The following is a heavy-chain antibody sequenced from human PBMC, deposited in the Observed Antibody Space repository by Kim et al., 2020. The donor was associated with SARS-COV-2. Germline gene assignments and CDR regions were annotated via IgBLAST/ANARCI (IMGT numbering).Heavy chain of an antibody. Sequence: GGSLRLSCAASGYTFSSYSMNWVRHAPGKGLEWNSYITRSSSTINYTNSVKGRFTISRDNAKNSLSLQMNSLRDEDTAVYYCVRDKSTGVRGFYLDPWGQGTLVIVSS. V-gene: IGHV3-48*02. CDR3: VRDKSTGVRGFYLDP. CDR1: GYTFSSYS. CDR2: ITRSSSTI. J-gene: IGHJ5*02. D-gene: IGHD3-10*01.